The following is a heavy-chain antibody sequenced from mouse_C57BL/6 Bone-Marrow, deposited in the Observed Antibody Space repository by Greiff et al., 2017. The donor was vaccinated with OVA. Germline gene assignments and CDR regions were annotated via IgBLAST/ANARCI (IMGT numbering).Heavy chain of an antibody. CDR1: GYAFTNYL. CDR3: AREGGENYFGC. CDR2: INPGSGGT. J-gene: IGHJ2*01. D-gene: IGHD2-13*01. Sequence: VQLQQSGAELVRPGTSVKVSCKASGYAFTNYLIEWVKQCPGQGLEWIGEINPGSGGTNYNEKFKGKATLTADKSSSTAYMQLSSLTSEDSAVYFCAREGGENYFGCWGQGTTLTVSS. V-gene: IGHV1-54*01.